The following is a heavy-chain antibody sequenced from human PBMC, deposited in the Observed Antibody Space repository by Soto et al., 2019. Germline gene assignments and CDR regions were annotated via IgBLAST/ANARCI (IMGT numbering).Heavy chain of an antibody. Sequence: GGSLRLSCAASGFTFSSYWMTWVRQAPGKGLEWVANIKPDGSQTNYVDSVKGRFTISRDNAKNSLYLQVYSLRAEDSAVYYCARDPVRGDGYALDYWGQGALVTVSS. D-gene: IGHD5-12*01. CDR2: IKPDGSQT. CDR1: GFTFSSYW. J-gene: IGHJ4*02. CDR3: ARDPVRGDGYALDY. V-gene: IGHV3-7*01.